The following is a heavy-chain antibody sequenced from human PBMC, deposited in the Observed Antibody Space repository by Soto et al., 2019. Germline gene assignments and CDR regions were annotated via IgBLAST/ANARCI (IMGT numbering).Heavy chain of an antibody. CDR2: ISAYNGNT. CDR1: GYTFTSYG. V-gene: IGHV1-18*01. Sequence: ASVKVSCKASGYTFTSYGISWVRQAPGQGLEWMGWISAYNGNTNYAQKLQGRVTMTTDTSTSTAYMELRSLRSDDTAVYYCARVLPIAVAGQGAFDIWGQGTMVTVSS. J-gene: IGHJ3*02. CDR3: ARVLPIAVAGQGAFDI. D-gene: IGHD6-19*01.